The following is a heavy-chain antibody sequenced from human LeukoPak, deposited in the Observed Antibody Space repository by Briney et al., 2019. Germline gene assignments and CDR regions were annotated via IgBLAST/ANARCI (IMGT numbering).Heavy chain of an antibody. V-gene: IGHV3-30*02. CDR3: AKRAREYSSSWYTFDY. CDR1: GFIFSSYG. J-gene: IGHJ4*02. D-gene: IGHD6-13*01. CDR2: IRYDGSNK. Sequence: GGSLRLSCAASGFIFSSYGMHWVRQAPGKGLEWVAFIRYDGSNKYYADSVKGRFTISRDNSKNTLYLQMNSLRAEDTAVYYCAKRAREYSSSWYTFDYWGQGTLVTVSS.